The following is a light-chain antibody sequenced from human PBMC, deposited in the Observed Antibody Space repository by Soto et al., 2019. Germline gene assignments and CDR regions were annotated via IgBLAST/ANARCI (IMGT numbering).Light chain of an antibody. CDR1: QSVSRSY. CDR3: QQRSNWRT. CDR2: GTS. J-gene: IGKJ5*01. V-gene: IGKV3D-20*02. Sequence: EIVLTQSPGTLSLSPGERATLSCRASQSVSRSYLAWYQQKPGQAPRLLIYGTSTRATGIPARFSGSGSGTDFTLTISSLEPEDFAVYYCQQRSNWRTFGQGTRLEIK.